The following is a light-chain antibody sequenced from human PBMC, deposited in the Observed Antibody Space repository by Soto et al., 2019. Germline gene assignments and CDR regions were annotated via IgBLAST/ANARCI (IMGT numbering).Light chain of an antibody. CDR2: RSN. V-gene: IGLV1-47*01. CDR1: TSNIGSNY. J-gene: IGLJ1*01. Sequence: QPVLTQPPSASGTPGQKVTISCSGSTSNIGSNYIYWYQQFPGTAPKLLIYRSNQRPSGVPDRVSGSKSGTSASLAISGIRSEDEADYYCATWDDSLSRYVFGTGTKVTVL. CDR3: ATWDDSLSRYV.